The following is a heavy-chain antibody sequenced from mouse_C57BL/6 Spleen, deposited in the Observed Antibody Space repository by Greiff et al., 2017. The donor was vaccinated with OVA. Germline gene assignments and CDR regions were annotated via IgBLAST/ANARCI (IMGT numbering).Heavy chain of an antibody. CDR1: GYSFTGYY. J-gene: IGHJ3*01. Sequence: VQLQQSGPELVKPGASVKISCKASGYSFTGYYMNWVKQSPEKSLEWIGEINPSTGGTTYNQKFKAKATLTVDKSSSTAYMQLKSLTSEDSAVYYCARSGNYGNVCAYWGQGTRVTVSA. V-gene: IGHV1-42*01. CDR3: ARSGNYGNVCAY. CDR2: INPSTGGT. D-gene: IGHD2-1*01.